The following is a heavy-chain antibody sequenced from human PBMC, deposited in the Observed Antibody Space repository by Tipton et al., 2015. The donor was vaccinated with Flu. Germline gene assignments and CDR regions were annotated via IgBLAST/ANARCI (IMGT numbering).Heavy chain of an antibody. CDR1: GGSISSGSYY. J-gene: IGHJ4*02. V-gene: IGHV4-61*02. D-gene: IGHD3-10*01. Sequence: LSCTVSGGSISSGSYYWGWIRQPAGKGLEWIRRIYTSGSTGYNPSLKGRATISVDASKNQFSLELSSVTAADTAVYYCARHSGSRSYPLDYWGQGTLVTVSS. CDR2: IYTSGST. CDR3: ARHSGSRSYPLDY.